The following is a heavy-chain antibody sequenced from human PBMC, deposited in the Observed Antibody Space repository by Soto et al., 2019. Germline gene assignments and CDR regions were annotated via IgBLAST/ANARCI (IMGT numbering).Heavy chain of an antibody. D-gene: IGHD3-10*01. CDR3: ARGRYGSGSYYNDY. Sequence: SETLSLTCAVYGGSFSGYYWSWIRQPPGKGLEWIGEINHSGSTNYNPSLKSRVTISVDTSKNQFSLKLSSVTAADTAVYYCARGRYGSGSYYNDYWGQGTLVTVSS. V-gene: IGHV4-34*01. CDR2: INHSGST. J-gene: IGHJ4*02. CDR1: GGSFSGYY.